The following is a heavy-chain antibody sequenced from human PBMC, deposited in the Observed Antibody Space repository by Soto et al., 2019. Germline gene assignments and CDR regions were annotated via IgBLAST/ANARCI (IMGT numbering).Heavy chain of an antibody. V-gene: IGHV3-33*01. CDR1: GFTFSSYG. CDR2: IWYDGSNK. J-gene: IGHJ6*02. D-gene: IGHD6-6*01. Sequence: HPWGSLRLSCAASGFTFSSYGMHWVRQAPGKGLEWVAVIWYDGSNKYYADSVKGRFTISRDNSKNTLYLQMNSLRAEDTAVYYCAIQKNSYSSSSRKVYGMDVWGQGTTVTVSS. CDR3: AIQKNSYSSSSRKVYGMDV.